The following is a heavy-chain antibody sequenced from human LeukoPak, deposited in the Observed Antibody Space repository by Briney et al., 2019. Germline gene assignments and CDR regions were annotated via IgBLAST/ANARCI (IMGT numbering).Heavy chain of an antibody. D-gene: IGHD3-9*01. Sequence: GGSLRLSCAASGFTFSSYAMSWVRQAPGKGLEWVSAISGSGGGTYYADSVKGRFTISRDNSKNTLYLQMNSLRAEDTAVYYCAKGSYYDILTGYYLDYWGQGTLVTVSS. CDR3: AKGSYYDILTGYYLDY. CDR1: GFTFSSYA. J-gene: IGHJ4*02. CDR2: ISGSGGGT. V-gene: IGHV3-23*01.